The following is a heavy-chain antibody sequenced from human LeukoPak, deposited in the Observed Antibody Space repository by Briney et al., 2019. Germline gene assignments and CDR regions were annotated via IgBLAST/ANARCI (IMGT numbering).Heavy chain of an antibody. V-gene: IGHV3-30-3*01. CDR2: ISYDGSNK. J-gene: IGHJ4*02. CDR3: ARLQVTCFDY. Sequence: GESLRLSCAASGFTFSSYAMHWVRQAPGKGLEWVAVISYDGSNKYYADSVKGRFTISRDNSKNTLYLQMNSLRAEDTAVYYCARLQVTCFDYWGQGTLVTVSS. D-gene: IGHD2-21*02. CDR1: GFTFSSYA.